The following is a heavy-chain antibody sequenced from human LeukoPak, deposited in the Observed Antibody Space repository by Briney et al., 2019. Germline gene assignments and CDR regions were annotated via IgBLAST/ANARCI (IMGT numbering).Heavy chain of an antibody. CDR2: MYYSGST. CDR3: ARHSGSYLKSALHI. Sequence: SETLSLTCTVSGGSISSSSNYWGWIRQPPGKGLEWIGSMYYSGSTYYNPSLKSRVTISVDTSKNQFSLELTSVTAADTAVYYCARHSGSYLKSALHIWGQGTMVTVSS. D-gene: IGHD1-26*01. CDR1: GGSISSSSNY. V-gene: IGHV4-39*01. J-gene: IGHJ3*02.